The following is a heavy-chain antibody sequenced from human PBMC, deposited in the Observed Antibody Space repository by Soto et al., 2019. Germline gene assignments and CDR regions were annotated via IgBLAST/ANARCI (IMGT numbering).Heavy chain of an antibody. CDR3: ATQGSRLYYYNALNV. V-gene: IGHV1-18*01. CDR2: ISTYNGDT. D-gene: IGHD1-26*01. Sequence: QVQLVQSGPEVMNPGASVKVYCEASGYTCTTSGISWDRQVPRQGLEWMGWISTYNGDTNSAQNFQGRGLMTADTSRGTAYMELLTLKSDDTAVYYCATQGSRLYYYNALNVWGQGTTGTVSS. J-gene: IGHJ6*01. CDR1: GYTCTTSG.